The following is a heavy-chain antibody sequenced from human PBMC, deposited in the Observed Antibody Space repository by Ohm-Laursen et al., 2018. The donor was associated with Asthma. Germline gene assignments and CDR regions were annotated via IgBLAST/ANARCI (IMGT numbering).Heavy chain of an antibody. J-gene: IGHJ4*02. CDR1: GFTFSSYS. CDR3: ARDAVGAAGVHRHFDS. CDR2: ISSSSTSI. D-gene: IGHD6-13*01. Sequence: LSLTCATSGFTFSSYSMNWVRQAPGKGLEWLSSISSSSTSIFSADSVKGRFTISRDNARNSLYLQMHTLRVEDTAVYYCARDAVGAAGVHRHFDSWGQGTLVTVSS. V-gene: IGHV3-21*01.